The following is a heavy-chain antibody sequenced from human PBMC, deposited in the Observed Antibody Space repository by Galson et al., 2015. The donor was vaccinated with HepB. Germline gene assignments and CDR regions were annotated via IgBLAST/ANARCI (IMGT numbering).Heavy chain of an antibody. V-gene: IGHV1-69*06. CDR3: ATRAFCGGDCHALDS. Sequence: SVKVSCKASGGTFSNYAFSWVRRAPGQGLEWMGSFSPVFGTANYADKFQGRLTITADRSTSAGYMELSGLRSDDTAVYYCATRAFCGGDCHALDSWGQGTLLIVSS. CDR1: GGTFSNYA. CDR2: FSPVFGTA. J-gene: IGHJ5*01. D-gene: IGHD2-21*02.